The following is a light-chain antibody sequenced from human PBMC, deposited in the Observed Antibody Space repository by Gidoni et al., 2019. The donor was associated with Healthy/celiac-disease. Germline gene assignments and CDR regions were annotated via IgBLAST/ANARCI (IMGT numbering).Light chain of an antibody. CDR2: AAS. CDR1: QSISSY. Sequence: DIQMTQSPSSLSASVGDRVTITCRASQSISSYLNWYQQKPGKAPKLLIYAASSLQSGFPSRFSGSGSGTDFTLTISSLRPEDFATYYCQQSDSTPITFGQGTRLEIK. CDR3: QQSDSTPIT. J-gene: IGKJ5*01. V-gene: IGKV1-39*01.